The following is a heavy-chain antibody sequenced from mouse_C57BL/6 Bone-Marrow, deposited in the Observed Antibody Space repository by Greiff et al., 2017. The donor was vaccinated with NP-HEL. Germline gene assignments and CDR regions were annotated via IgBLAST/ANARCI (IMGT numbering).Heavy chain of an antibody. CDR3: ARPYYYGKGYAMDY. V-gene: IGHV1-31*01. D-gene: IGHD1-1*01. Sequence: VHVKQSGPELVKPGASVKISCKASGYSFTGYYMHWVKQSHGNILDWIGYIYPYNGVSSYNQKFKGKATLTVDKSSSTAYMELRSLTSEDSAVYYCARPYYYGKGYAMDYWGQGTSVTVSS. CDR1: GYSFTGYY. CDR2: IYPYNGVS. J-gene: IGHJ4*01.